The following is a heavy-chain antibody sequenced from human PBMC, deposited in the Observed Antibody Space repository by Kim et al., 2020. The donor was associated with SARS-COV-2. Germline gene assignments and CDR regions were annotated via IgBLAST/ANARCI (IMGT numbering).Heavy chain of an antibody. CDR3: ARDRNPTVYDY. D-gene: IGHD4-4*01. CDR2: VNAANGET. V-gene: IGHV1-3*01. CDR1: GYTFKSYP. J-gene: IGHJ4*01. Sequence: ASVKVSCKASGYTFKSYPIHWLRQAPGQRLEWMGWVNAANGETKYSQKFQGRVTITRDTSANTAYMDLSSLTFEDTAIYYCARDRNPTVYDYWGQGTLVTVSS.